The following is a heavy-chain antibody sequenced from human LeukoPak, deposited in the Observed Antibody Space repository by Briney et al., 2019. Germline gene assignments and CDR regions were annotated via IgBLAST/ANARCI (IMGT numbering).Heavy chain of an antibody. V-gene: IGHV1-46*01. CDR3: ARAGSGSGYSEYYYYGLDV. Sequence: GASVKVSCKASGYTFTGYYMHWVRQAPRQGLEWIGRIIPSVGVGNSAQNFQGRVAITADKSTSTVYMELSSLTSQDTAVYYCARAGSGSGYSEYYYYGLDVWGQGTTVTVSS. CDR1: GYTFTGYY. J-gene: IGHJ6*02. CDR2: IIPSVGVG. D-gene: IGHD3-22*01.